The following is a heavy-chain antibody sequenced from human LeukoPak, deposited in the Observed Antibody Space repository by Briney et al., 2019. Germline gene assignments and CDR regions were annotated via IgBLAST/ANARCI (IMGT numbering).Heavy chain of an antibody. Sequence: GRSLRLPCAASGFTFSSYGMHWVRQAPGKGLEWVAVIWYDGSNKYYADSVKGRFTISRDNSKNTLYLQMNSLRAEDTAVYYCARGIAAAGLDYWGQGTLVTVSS. CDR1: GFTFSSYG. V-gene: IGHV3-33*01. CDR2: IWYDGSNK. D-gene: IGHD6-13*01. CDR3: ARGIAAAGLDY. J-gene: IGHJ4*02.